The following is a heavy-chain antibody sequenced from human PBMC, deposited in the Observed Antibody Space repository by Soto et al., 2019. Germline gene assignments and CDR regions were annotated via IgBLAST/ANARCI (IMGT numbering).Heavy chain of an antibody. J-gene: IGHJ3*02. CDR2: IYYSGST. Sequence: QVQLQESGPGLVKPSETLSLTCTVSGGSIRNYYWSWIRQPPGKGLEWIGYIYYSGSTTYNPTLRSRLTISLDTSKNQFTLNLSSVTGADTVVYYCARARFGDDSFDIWGQGAMVTVSS. D-gene: IGHD3-10*01. CDR1: GGSIRNYY. V-gene: IGHV4-59*01. CDR3: ARARFGDDSFDI.